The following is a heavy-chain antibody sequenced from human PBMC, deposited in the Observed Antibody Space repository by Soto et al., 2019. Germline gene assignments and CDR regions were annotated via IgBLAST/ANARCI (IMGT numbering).Heavy chain of an antibody. CDR1: GFTFSSYG. Sequence: PGGSLRLSCAASGFTFSSYGMHWVRQAPGKGLEWVAVISYDGSNKYYADSVKGRFTISRDNSKNTLYLQMNSLRAEDTAVYYCAKDPRVSGPFTMIVVSRTYYFDYWGQGTLVTVSS. CDR3: AKDPRVSGPFTMIVVSRTYYFDY. D-gene: IGHD3-22*01. J-gene: IGHJ4*02. V-gene: IGHV3-30*18. CDR2: ISYDGSNK.